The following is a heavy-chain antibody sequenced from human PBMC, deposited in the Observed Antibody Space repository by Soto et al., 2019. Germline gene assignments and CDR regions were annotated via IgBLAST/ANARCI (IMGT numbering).Heavy chain of an antibody. CDR1: VGSGFTFTDYA. J-gene: IGHJ3*01. Sequence: DVQLLESGGGLVQPGGSLRLSCVASVGSGFTFTDYAMAWVRQAPEKGLEWVSGISGSDYRTYYADSVKGRFTISRDNSKNTVFLQMSSLRAEDTAIYYCVGDYGGLEGFDVWGQGTMVTVSS. V-gene: IGHV3-23*01. D-gene: IGHD4-17*01. CDR2: ISGSDYRT. CDR3: VGDYGGLEGFDV.